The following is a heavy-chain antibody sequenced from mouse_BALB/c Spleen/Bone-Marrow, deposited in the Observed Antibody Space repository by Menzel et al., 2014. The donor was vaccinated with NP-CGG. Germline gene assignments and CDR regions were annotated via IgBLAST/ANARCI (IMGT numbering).Heavy chain of an antibody. D-gene: IGHD1-1*01. J-gene: IGHJ4*01. V-gene: IGHV1S137*01. CDR3: GRRGGMYAMDY. CDR1: GYTFTDYA. CDR2: ISTYYGDA. Sequence: QVQLKESGAELVRPGVSVKISCKGSGYTFTDYAMHWVKQSHAKRLEWIVVISTYYGDASYNQKFKGKATMTVDKSSSTAYMGLARLTSEDSAIYYCGRRGGMYAMDYWGHGTSVTVSS.